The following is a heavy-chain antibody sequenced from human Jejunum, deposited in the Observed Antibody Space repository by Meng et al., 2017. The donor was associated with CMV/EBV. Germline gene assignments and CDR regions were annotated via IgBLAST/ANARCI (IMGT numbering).Heavy chain of an antibody. D-gene: IGHD2-21*02. CDR3: ARVEGYCGGDGCHNWIDP. CDR1: SPGYY. CDR2: IHSSGNA. V-gene: IGHV4-30-4*08. J-gene: IGHJ5*02. Sequence: SPGYYWGWVRQTPQKGLEWVGYIHSSGNAFYNPSLRSRVTMSLETSKNQFSMHLASVTAADTAVYSCARVEGYCGGDGCHNWIDPWGQGTLVTVSS.